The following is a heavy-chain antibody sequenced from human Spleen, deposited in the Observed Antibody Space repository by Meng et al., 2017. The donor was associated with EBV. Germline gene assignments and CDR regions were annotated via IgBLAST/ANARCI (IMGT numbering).Heavy chain of an antibody. CDR2: IYYSGIT. Sequence: HLPRLGPGLVKPSDTLSLPCTVSGASITSTAYSWGLIRRPPGKGLEWIGSIYYSGITYYNPSLKSRVTISVDTSKNQFSLKLNSVTAADTAVYYCARPAFCDIPSCYGRERPFDDWGQGILVTVSS. CDR1: GASITSTAYS. J-gene: IGHJ4*02. V-gene: IGHV4-39*01. D-gene: IGHD2-2*01. CDR3: ARPAFCDIPSCYGRERPFDD.